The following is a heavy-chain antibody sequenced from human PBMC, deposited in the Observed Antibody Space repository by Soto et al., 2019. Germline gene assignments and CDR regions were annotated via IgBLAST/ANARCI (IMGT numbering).Heavy chain of an antibody. J-gene: IGHJ6*02. V-gene: IGHV3-74*01. Sequence: GGSLRLSCAASGFTFDTYWMNWVRQAPGKGPEWLAGINSDGTISSYADSVKGRFTICTDTARNTVSLQMNSLRADDTAVYYCARLSGDHSAFFSYGMDAWGQGTTVTVSS. CDR2: INSDGTIS. CDR1: GFTFDTYW. CDR3: ARLSGDHSAFFSYGMDA. D-gene: IGHD2-21*01.